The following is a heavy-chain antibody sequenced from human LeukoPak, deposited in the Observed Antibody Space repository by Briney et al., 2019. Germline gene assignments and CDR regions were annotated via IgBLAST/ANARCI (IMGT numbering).Heavy chain of an antibody. V-gene: IGHV3-11*04. J-gene: IGHJ5*02. Sequence: GGSLRLSCAASGFTFSDYCTSWIRQAPGKGLEWVSYISSSGSTIYYADSVKGRFTISRDNAKNSLYLQMNSLRAEDTAVYYCAREFEVYSSGWENWFDPWGQGTLVTVSS. CDR3: AREFEVYSSGWENWFDP. CDR2: ISSSGSTI. D-gene: IGHD6-19*01. CDR1: GFTFSDYC.